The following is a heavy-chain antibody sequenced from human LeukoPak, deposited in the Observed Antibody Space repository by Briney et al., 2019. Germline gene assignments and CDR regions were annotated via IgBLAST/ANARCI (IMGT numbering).Heavy chain of an antibody. CDR3: ARFRSSSSSRGPSDS. J-gene: IGHJ4*02. V-gene: IGHV5-51*01. Sequence: GEALKIPCKCSGYSFTSYWIGWVRQMPGKGLEWMGIIYPRYSHTRYSPSFQGHVTISADKSIRPAYLQWSSLKASDTAMYYCARFRSSSSSRGPSDSWGQGTLVTVSS. CDR2: IYPRYSHT. CDR1: GYSFTSYW. D-gene: IGHD6-6*01.